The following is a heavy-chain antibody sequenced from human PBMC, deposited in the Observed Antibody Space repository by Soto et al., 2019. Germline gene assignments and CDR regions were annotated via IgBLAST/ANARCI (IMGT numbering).Heavy chain of an antibody. Sequence: ASVKVSCKASGYTFTGYYMHWVRQAPGQGLEWMGWINPNSGGTNYAQKFQGRVTMTRDTSISTAYMELSRLRSDDTAVYYCARGPYDFSSGSADAFDIWGQGTMVTVSS. V-gene: IGHV1-2*02. CDR3: ARGPYDFSSGSADAFDI. D-gene: IGHD3-3*01. CDR1: GYTFTGYY. J-gene: IGHJ3*02. CDR2: INPNSGGT.